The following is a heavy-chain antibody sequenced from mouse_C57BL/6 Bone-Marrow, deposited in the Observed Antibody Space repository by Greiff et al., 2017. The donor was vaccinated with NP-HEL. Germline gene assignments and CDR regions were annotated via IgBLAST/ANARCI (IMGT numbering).Heavy chain of an antibody. V-gene: IGHV14-4*01. J-gene: IGHJ4*01. CDR3: TTYAMDY. CDR2: IDPENGDT. Sequence: EVQLQESGAELVRPGASVKLSCTASGFNIKDDYMHWVKQRPEQGLEWIGWIDPENGDTEYASKFQGKATITADTSSNTAYLQLSSLTSEDTAVYYCTTYAMDYWGQGTSVTVSS. CDR1: GFNIKDDY.